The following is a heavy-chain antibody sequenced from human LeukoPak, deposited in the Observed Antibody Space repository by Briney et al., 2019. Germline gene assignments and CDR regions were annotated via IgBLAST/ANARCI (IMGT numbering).Heavy chain of an antibody. D-gene: IGHD2-2*02. V-gene: IGHV1-2*02. J-gene: IGHJ4*02. CDR3: VREDCSSTSCDTVFDY. CDR2: INPNSGGT. CDR1: GYTFTGYY. Sequence: GASVKVSCKASGYTFTGYYMHWVRQAPGQGLEWMGWINPNSGGTNYAQKFQGRVTMTRDTSISTAYMELSRLRSDDTAVYYCVREDCSSTSCDTVFDYWGQGTLVTVSS.